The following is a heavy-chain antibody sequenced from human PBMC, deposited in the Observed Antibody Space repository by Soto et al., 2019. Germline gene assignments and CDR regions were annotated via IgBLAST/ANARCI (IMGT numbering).Heavy chain of an antibody. CDR1: GFTFSSYA. J-gene: IGHJ4*02. CDR2: ISGSGGST. V-gene: IGHV3-23*01. D-gene: IGHD3-22*01. CDR3: AKDRAPYYYDSSGYLSFDY. Sequence: EVQLLESGGGLVQPGGSLRLSCAASGFTFSSYAMSWVRQAPGKGLEWVSAISGSGGSTYYADSEKGRFTISRDNSKNTLYLQMNSLRAEDTAVYYCAKDRAPYYYDSSGYLSFDYWGQGTLVTVSS.